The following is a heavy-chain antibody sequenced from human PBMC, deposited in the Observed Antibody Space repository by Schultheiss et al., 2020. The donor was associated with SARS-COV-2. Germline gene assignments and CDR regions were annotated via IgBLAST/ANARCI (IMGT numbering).Heavy chain of an antibody. CDR3: AREDVVVPAASES. CDR2: IYYSGST. V-gene: IGHV4-31*03. J-gene: IGHJ4*02. D-gene: IGHD2-2*01. Sequence: SQTLSLTCTVSGGSISSGGYYWSWIRQHPGKGLEWIGYIYYSGSTYYNPSLKSRVTISVDTSKNQFSLKLSSVTAADTAVYYCAREDVVVPAASESWGQGTLVTVSS. CDR1: GGSISSGGYY.